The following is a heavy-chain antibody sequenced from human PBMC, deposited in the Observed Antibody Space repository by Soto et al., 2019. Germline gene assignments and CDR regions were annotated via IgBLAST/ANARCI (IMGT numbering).Heavy chain of an antibody. J-gene: IGHJ4*02. CDR2: IWYDGSNK. CDR1: GFIFNEYG. CDR3: ARWGCSGSNCNLNQRSFDL. Sequence: QGQLVESGGGVVQPGRSLRLSCAASGFIFNEYGMHWVRQAPGKGLEWVAVIWYDGSNKYYADSVKGRFTFSRDNSKNTMSLQMSSLRVEDTAVYYCARWGCSGSNCNLNQRSFDLWGQGTLVTVSS. V-gene: IGHV3-33*03. D-gene: IGHD2-15*01.